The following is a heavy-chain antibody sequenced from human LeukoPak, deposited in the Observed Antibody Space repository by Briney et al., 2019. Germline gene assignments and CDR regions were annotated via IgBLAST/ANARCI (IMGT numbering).Heavy chain of an antibody. Sequence: GGSLRLLCAASGFTVSNNYMSWVRQAPGKGLEWVSVIYANNSTYYADSVKGRFTISRDKSKNTLYLQMNSLRAEDTAVYYCAGVMVRGAWNYWGQGTLVTVSS. V-gene: IGHV3-66*01. J-gene: IGHJ4*02. CDR3: AGVMVRGAWNY. D-gene: IGHD3-10*01. CDR2: IYANNST. CDR1: GFTVSNNY.